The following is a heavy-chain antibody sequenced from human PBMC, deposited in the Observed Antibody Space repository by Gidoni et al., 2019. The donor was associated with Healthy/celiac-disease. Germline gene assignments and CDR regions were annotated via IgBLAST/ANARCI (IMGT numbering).Heavy chain of an antibody. CDR2: ISSSSSYI. Sequence: EVQLVEAGGGLVKRGGSRRLTCAASGFTFSSYSMNWVRQAPGKGLEWVSSISSSSSYIYYADSVKGRFTISRDNAKNSLYLQMNSLSAEDTAVYYCARDTALGGDYWGQGTLVTVSS. CDR1: GFTFSSYS. D-gene: IGHD3-10*01. CDR3: ARDTALGGDY. V-gene: IGHV3-21*01. J-gene: IGHJ4*02.